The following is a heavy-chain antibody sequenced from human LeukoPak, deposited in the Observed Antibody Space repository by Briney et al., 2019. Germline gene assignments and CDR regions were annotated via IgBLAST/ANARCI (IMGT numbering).Heavy chain of an antibody. J-gene: IGHJ5*02. Sequence: SQSLSLTCTVSGRSISSYYGSWIRQPPRKGLEWIGYIHYSGSTNYNPSLKSRGTISVATSKNQFSLKLSSVTAADTAVYYCARGGSSWYHWFAASGQGTLVTASS. CDR1: GRSISSYY. CDR3: ARGGSSWYHWFAA. V-gene: IGHV4-59*01. CDR2: IHYSGST. D-gene: IGHD6-13*01.